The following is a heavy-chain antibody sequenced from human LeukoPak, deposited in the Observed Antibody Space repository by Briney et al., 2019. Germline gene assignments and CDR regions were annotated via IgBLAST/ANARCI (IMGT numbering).Heavy chain of an antibody. Sequence: SVKVSCKASGGTFSSYAISWVRQAPGQGLEWMGGIIPIFGTANYAQKFQGRVTITTDESTSTAYMELSSLRSEDTAVYYCARGFRDYYDSSGSTYYFDYWGQGTLVTVSS. J-gene: IGHJ4*02. CDR3: ARGFRDYYDSSGSTYYFDY. D-gene: IGHD3-22*01. V-gene: IGHV1-69*05. CDR2: IIPIFGTA. CDR1: GGTFSSYA.